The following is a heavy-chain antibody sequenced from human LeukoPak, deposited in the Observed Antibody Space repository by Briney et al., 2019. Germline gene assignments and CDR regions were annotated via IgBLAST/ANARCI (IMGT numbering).Heavy chain of an antibody. CDR3: ARIAYCGGDCYRFDP. Sequence: NPSETLSLTCAVYGGSFSGYYWSWIRQPPGKGLEWIGEINHSGSTNYNPSLKSRVTISVDTSKNQFSLKLGSVTAADTAVYYCARIAYCGGDCYRFDPWGQGTLVTVSS. CDR1: GGSFSGYY. V-gene: IGHV4-34*01. J-gene: IGHJ5*02. CDR2: INHSGST. D-gene: IGHD2-21*02.